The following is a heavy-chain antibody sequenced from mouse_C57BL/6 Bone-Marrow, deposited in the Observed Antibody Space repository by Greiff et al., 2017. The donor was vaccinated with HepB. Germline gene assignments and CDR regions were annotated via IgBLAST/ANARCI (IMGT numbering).Heavy chain of an antibody. CDR2: ISNGGGST. CDR3: ARHWSHYGSSPWFAY. CDR1: GFTFSDYY. J-gene: IGHJ3*01. Sequence: EVKLVESGGGLVQPGGSLKLSCAASGFTFSDYYMYWVRQTPEKRLEWVAYISNGGGSTYYPDTVKGRFTISRDNAKNTLYLQMSRLKSEDTAMYYCARHWSHYGSSPWFAYWGQGTLVTVSA. V-gene: IGHV5-12*01. D-gene: IGHD1-1*01.